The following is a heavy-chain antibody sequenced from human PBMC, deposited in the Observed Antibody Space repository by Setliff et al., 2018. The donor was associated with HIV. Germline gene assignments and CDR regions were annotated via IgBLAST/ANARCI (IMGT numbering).Heavy chain of an antibody. CDR2: IYHSEYT. J-gene: IGHJ6*02. CDR3: ARGHCSGTNCYGVDYYGMDV. CDR1: GGSISSDNW. Sequence: KASETLSLTCAVSGGSISSDNWGTWVRQAPGKGLEWIGEIYHSEYTNYNPSLKSRVSMSVDKSKNQFSVKLTSVTAADTAVYYCARGHCSGTNCYGVDYYGMDVWGQGTTVTVSS. D-gene: IGHD2-2*01. V-gene: IGHV4-4*02.